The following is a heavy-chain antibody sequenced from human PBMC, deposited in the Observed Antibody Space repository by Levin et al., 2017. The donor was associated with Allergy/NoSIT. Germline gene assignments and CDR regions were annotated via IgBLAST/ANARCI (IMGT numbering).Heavy chain of an antibody. CDR3: AKAQEQQLGFDWFDP. Sequence: GGSLRLSCAASGFTFSSYAMSWVRQAPGKGLEWVSAISGSGGSTYYADSVKGRFTISRDNSKNTLYLQMNSLRAEDTAVYYCAKAQEQQLGFDWFDPWGQGTLVTVSS. J-gene: IGHJ5*02. CDR2: ISGSGGST. V-gene: IGHV3-23*01. CDR1: GFTFSSYA. D-gene: IGHD6-13*01.